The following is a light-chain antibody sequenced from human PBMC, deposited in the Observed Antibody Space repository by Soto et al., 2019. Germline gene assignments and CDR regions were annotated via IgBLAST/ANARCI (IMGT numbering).Light chain of an antibody. CDR2: KDN. CDR1: SSNIGSNY. J-gene: IGLJ1*01. V-gene: IGLV1-47*01. Sequence: QSVLTQPPSASGTPGQRVTISCSGSSSNIGSNYVYWYQQLPGTAPKLLIYKDNQRPSGVPDRFSGSKSGTSASLAISGLRSEDEADYYCAAWDGRLSEVFGTGTKLTVL. CDR3: AAWDGRLSEV.